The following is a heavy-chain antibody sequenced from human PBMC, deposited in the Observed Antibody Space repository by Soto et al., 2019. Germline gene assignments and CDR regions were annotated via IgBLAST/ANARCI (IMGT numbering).Heavy chain of an antibody. V-gene: IGHV4-34*01. CDR1: GGSFSGYY. CDR2: IDRSGRP. J-gene: IGHJ6*02. D-gene: IGHD3-10*01. CDR3: ARVPRGYYGSGTHSYGMDV. Sequence: SETLSLTCAVYGGSFSGYYWSWIRQPPGKGLGWIGEIDRSGRPNYKASLKSRVTISVDASKSQFSLKLNSVTAADTAMYYCARVPRGYYGSGTHSYGMDVWGQGTTVTVSS.